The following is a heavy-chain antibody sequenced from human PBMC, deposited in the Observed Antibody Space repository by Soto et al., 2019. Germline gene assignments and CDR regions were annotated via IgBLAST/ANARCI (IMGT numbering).Heavy chain of an antibody. CDR1: GYDFTTYG. V-gene: IGHV1-18*01. Sequence: QVHLVQSGAEVKKPGASVKVSCKGSGYDFTTYGITWVRQAPGQGLEWMAWISAHNGNTDYAQELQGRVTVTRDTSTSTAYMELGSLRSDDTAMYYCARGRYGDYWGQGALVTVSS. CDR3: ARGRYGDY. J-gene: IGHJ4*02. CDR2: ISAHNGNT. D-gene: IGHD1-1*01.